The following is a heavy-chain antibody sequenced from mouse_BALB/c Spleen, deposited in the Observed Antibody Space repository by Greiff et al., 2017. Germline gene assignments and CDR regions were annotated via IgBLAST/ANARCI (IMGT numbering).Heavy chain of an antibody. CDR1: GYSFTSGY. J-gene: IGHJ2*01. CDR3: AGYGNYYFDY. V-gene: IGHV3-8*02. CDR2: ISYSGST. Sequence: EVQLQQSGPSLVKPSPSLSLSCSASGYSFTSGYWNWIRKFPGHKLEYMGYISYSGSTYYNPSLNSRISTIRDTSKDQYYLKLNSVTTEDTATYYCAGYGNYYFDYWGQGTTLTVSS. D-gene: IGHD2-1*01.